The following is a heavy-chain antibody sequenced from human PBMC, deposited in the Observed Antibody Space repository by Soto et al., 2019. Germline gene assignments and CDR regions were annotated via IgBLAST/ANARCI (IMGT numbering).Heavy chain of an antibody. V-gene: IGHV3-53*02. CDR3: ARLMGRSYSSHHYYALDV. D-gene: IGHD3-16*02. CDR1: GFTVSSIY. CDR2: IFSGYNT. Sequence: EVHLVETGGGLVPPGGSLRLSCAASGFTVSSIYMSWVRQAPGKGLEWVSVIFSGYNTYYADSVKGRFTISRDNSKNTLYLEMNSLRAEDTALYYCARLMGRSYSSHHYYALDVWGQGTTVTVSS. J-gene: IGHJ6*02.